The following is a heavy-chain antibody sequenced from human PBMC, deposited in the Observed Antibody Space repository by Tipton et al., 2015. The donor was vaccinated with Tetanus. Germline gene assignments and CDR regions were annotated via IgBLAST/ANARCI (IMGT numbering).Heavy chain of an antibody. J-gene: IGHJ4*02. CDR1: GAPISSYY. CDR3: ARVACSSTSCYSHYFDY. D-gene: IGHD2-2*01. V-gene: IGHV4-59*01. Sequence: TLSLTCTVSGAPISSYYWSWIRQPPGNGLEWIGYIYNSGNTNYNPSLKSRVTISVDTSKNQFSLKLNSVTAADTAVYYCARVACSSTSCYSHYFDYWGPGSLVTVSS. CDR2: IYNSGNT.